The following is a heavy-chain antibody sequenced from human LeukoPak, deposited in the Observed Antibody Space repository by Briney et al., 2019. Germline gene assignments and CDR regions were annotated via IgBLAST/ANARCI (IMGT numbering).Heavy chain of an antibody. J-gene: IGHJ4*02. Sequence: PGRSLRLSCVVSGFTFTSYGMHWVRQASGKGLEWVAVTSYDGTYKYYADSVRGRFTISRDTSKNTVYLQMNSLRDEDTAVYYCAKTRRAGSYYLHFDYWGQGTLVTVSS. CDR2: TSYDGTYK. D-gene: IGHD1-26*01. CDR1: GFTFTSYG. V-gene: IGHV3-30*18. CDR3: AKTRRAGSYYLHFDY.